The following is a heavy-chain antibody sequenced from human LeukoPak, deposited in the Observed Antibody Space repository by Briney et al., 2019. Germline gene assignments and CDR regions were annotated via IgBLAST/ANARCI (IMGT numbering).Heavy chain of an antibody. V-gene: IGHV3-66*01. Sequence: GGSLRLSCAASGFTVSSNYMSWVRQAPGEGLEWVSVIYSGGSTYYADSVKGRFTISRDNSKNTLYLQMNSLRADDTAVYYCARGAGSQYYYYYYGMDVWGQGTTVTVSS. D-gene: IGHD3-10*01. CDR1: GFTVSSNY. J-gene: IGHJ6*02. CDR3: ARGAGSQYYYYYYGMDV. CDR2: IYSGGST.